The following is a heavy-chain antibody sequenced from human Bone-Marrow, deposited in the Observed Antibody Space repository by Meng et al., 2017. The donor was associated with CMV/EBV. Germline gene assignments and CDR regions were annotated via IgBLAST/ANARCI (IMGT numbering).Heavy chain of an antibody. CDR3: ARDIVIGGAYYYYYGMDV. J-gene: IGHJ6*02. V-gene: IGHV3-21*01. CDR1: GFTFSSYS. Sequence: GESLKISCAASGFTFSSYSMNWVRQAPGKGLEWVASISNSGAYIYYADSVKGRFTISRDNSKNTLYLQMNSLRAEDTAVYYCARDIVIGGAYYYYYGMDVWGQGTTVTVSS. D-gene: IGHD2-15*01. CDR2: ISNSGAYI.